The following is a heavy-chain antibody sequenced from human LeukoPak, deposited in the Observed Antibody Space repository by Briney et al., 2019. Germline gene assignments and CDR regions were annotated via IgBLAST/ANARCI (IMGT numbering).Heavy chain of an antibody. J-gene: IGHJ5*02. CDR1: GYTLTGYG. D-gene: IGHD3-22*01. CDR3: ARDLSYFDTSGFFDSGDWFDP. CDR2: ISAYSGNT. V-gene: IGHV1-18*01. Sequence: ASVKVSCKASGYTLTGYGISWVRQAPGQGLEWMGWISAYSGNTNYAQKLQGRVTMTTDTSTSTAYLELRSLRSDDTAVYYCARDLSYFDTSGFFDSGDWFDPWGQGTLVTVSS.